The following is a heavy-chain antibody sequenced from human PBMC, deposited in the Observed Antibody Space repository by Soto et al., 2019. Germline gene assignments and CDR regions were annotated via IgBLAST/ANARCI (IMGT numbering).Heavy chain of an antibody. D-gene: IGHD3-16*02. CDR3: ARQGGVYYDYVWGSYRPYYFDY. CDR1: GYSFTSYW. V-gene: IGHV5-51*01. J-gene: IGHJ4*02. CDR2: IYPGDSDT. Sequence: GESLKISCNGSGYSFTSYWIGWVRQMRGKGLEWMGIIYPGDSDTRYSPSFQGQVTISADKSISTAYLQWSSLKASDTAMYYCARQGGVYYDYVWGSYRPYYFDYWGQGTLVTVSS.